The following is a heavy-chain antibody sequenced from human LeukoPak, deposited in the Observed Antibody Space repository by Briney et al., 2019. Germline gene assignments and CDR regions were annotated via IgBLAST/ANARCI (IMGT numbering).Heavy chain of an antibody. V-gene: IGHV4-4*07. CDR2: IYTSGST. CDR1: SASISISY. Sequence: SETLSPTRTLASASISISYWSWIRQPAGKGLEWIGRIYTSGSTNYNPSLKSRVTMSVDTSKNQFSLKLSSVTAADTAVYYCARVLPAAIGAFDIWGQGTMVTVSS. J-gene: IGHJ3*02. D-gene: IGHD2-2*02. CDR3: ARVLPAAIGAFDI.